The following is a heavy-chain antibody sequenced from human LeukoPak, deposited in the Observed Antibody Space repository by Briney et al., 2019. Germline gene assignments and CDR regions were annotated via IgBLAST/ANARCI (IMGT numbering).Heavy chain of an antibody. J-gene: IGHJ6*03. D-gene: IGHD3-3*01. V-gene: IGHV4-61*02. Sequence: PSETLSLTCTVSGGSISSGSYHWSWIRQPAGKGLEWIGRIYTSGSTNYNPSLKSRVTISVDTSKNQFSLKLSSVTAADTAVYYCARTVWTDFWSGYYGRVGYYMDVWGKGTTVTVSS. CDR2: IYTSGST. CDR3: ARTVWTDFWSGYYGRVGYYMDV. CDR1: GGSISSGSYH.